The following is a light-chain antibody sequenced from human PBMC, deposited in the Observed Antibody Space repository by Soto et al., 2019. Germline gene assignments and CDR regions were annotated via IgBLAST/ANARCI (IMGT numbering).Light chain of an antibody. Sequence: SYELTQPPSVSVAPGQTARITCGGNNIGSKSGHWYQQKPGQAPVLVVYDDSDRPSGIPERFSGSNSGNTATLTISRVEAGDEADYYCQVWDSSSDPHVVFGGGTKVTVL. CDR2: DDS. V-gene: IGLV3-21*02. CDR1: NIGSKS. J-gene: IGLJ2*01. CDR3: QVWDSSSDPHVV.